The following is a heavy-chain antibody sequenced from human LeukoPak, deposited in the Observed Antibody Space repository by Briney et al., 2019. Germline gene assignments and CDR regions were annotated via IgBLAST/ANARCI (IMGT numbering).Heavy chain of an antibody. J-gene: IGHJ4*02. CDR1: GFTFSSYE. CDR2: ISSSGSTI. Sequence: PGGSLRLSCAASGFTFSSYEMNWVRQAPGKGLEWVSYISSSGSTIYYADSVKGRFTISRDNAKNSLYLQMNSLRAEDTAVYYCARFFILRYFDWLPYFDYWGQGTLVTVSS. D-gene: IGHD3-9*01. V-gene: IGHV3-48*03. CDR3: ARFFILRYFDWLPYFDY.